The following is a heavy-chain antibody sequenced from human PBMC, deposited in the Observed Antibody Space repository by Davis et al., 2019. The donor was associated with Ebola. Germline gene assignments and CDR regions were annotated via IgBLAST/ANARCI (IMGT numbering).Heavy chain of an antibody. D-gene: IGHD2-15*01. J-gene: IGHJ4*02. Sequence: AASVKVSCKASGGTFSSYAISWVRQAPGQGLEWMGGIIPIFGTANYAQKFQGRLTITADESTHTAYMELNGLRSEDTAVYYCAHLGPQRYCSGGGCHGYLDYWGQGTLVTVSS. CDR2: IIPIFGTA. V-gene: IGHV1-69*13. CDR3: AHLGPQRYCSGGGCHGYLDY. CDR1: GGTFSSYA.